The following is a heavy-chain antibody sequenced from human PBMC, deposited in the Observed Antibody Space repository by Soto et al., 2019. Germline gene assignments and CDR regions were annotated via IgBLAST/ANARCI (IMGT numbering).Heavy chain of an antibody. J-gene: IGHJ6*02. V-gene: IGHV1-69*12. CDR3: ARGRADYNNAYLGRGMDV. D-gene: IGHD4-4*01. CDR2: IIPIFATP. Sequence: QVQLVQSGAEVKKPGSSVKVSCKASGGTFSNYDIIWVRQAPGQGLEWMGGIIPIFATPNYAQKFKGRVTITADESTNTAYMELSSLISEDTAVYYCARGRADYNNAYLGRGMDVWGQGTTVTVSS. CDR1: GGTFSNYD.